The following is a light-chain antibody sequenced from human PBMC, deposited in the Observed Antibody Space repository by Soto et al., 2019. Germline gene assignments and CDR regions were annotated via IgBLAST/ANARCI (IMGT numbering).Light chain of an antibody. J-gene: IGKJ2*01. Sequence: DIRMTQSPSSLSASIGDRVTITCRASQSICISLNWYQQKPGKAPKLLIYAASNLQSGVPSTFSGSGSGTDFTLTISSLQPEDFATYYCQQSSSTPYNFGQGTKLEIK. V-gene: IGKV1-39*01. CDR1: QSICIS. CDR3: QQSSSTPYN. CDR2: AAS.